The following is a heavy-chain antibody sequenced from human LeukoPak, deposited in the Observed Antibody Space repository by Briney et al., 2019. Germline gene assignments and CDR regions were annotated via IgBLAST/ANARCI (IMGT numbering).Heavy chain of an antibody. CDR3: AVSFDY. CDR2: ISATGGTI. D-gene: IGHD5/OR15-5a*01. CDR1: GFTFSSNG. V-gene: IGHV3-48*04. Sequence: GGSLRLSCAASGFTFSSNGMNWVRQAPGKGLEWVSYISATGGTIYYADSVKGRFTISRDNAKNSLYLQMNRLRAEDTAVYYCAVSFDYWGQGTLVTVSS. J-gene: IGHJ4*02.